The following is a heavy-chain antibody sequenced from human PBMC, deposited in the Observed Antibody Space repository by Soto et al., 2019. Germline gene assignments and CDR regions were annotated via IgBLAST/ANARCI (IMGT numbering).Heavy chain of an antibody. V-gene: IGHV1-2*02. CDR1: GYTFTGFY. D-gene: IGHD3-10*01. CDR3: ARGQIMLREIVWFDP. Sequence: QMQLVQSGAEVKKPGASMKLSCGASGYTFTGFYIHWVRQAPGQGLEWMGWINPINGATYYAQRFQGRVTMTWDTSNTAAYLDVNSPRSDYTAIYYCARGQIMLREIVWFDPWGQGTLVTVSS. J-gene: IGHJ5*02. CDR2: INPINGAT.